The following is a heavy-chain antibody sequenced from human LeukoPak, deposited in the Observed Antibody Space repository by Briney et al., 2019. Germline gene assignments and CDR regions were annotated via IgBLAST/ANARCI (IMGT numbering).Heavy chain of an antibody. V-gene: IGHV3-23*01. CDR3: ARDAHTGSGTYWGGVDYYYGLDV. CDR2: IFGSGVPT. CDR1: GFTFSSYA. D-gene: IGHD3-10*01. J-gene: IGHJ6*02. Sequence: GGSLRLSCAASGFTFSSYAMSWVRQAPGKGLEWVSAIFGSGVPTYYTDSVKGRFTISRDNSKNTLYLQMNSLRAEDTAVYYCARDAHTGSGTYWGGVDYYYGLDVWGQGTTVTVSS.